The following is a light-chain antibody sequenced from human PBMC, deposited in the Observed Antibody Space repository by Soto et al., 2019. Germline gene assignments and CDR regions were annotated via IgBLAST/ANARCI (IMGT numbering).Light chain of an antibody. V-gene: IGLV1-44*01. J-gene: IGLJ2*01. Sequence: QSVLSQPPSTSGTPGQRVTISCSGGTSNIGTYTVSWYQQFPETASRLLIYGSDRRPSGVPDRFSGSKSGTSASLSIGGLHSEDEAHYYCAAWDDSLDGPTFGGGTKVTVL. CDR1: TSNIGTYT. CDR2: GSD. CDR3: AAWDDSLDGPT.